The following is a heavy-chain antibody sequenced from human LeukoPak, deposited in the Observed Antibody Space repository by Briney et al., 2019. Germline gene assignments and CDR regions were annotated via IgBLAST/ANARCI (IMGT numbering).Heavy chain of an antibody. J-gene: IGHJ4*02. CDR2: ISYDGSNK. Sequence: GGSLRLSCAASGFTFSSYGMHWVRQAPGKGLEWVAVISYDGSNKYYADSVKGRFTISRDNSKNTPYLQMNSLRAEDTAVYYCAKVNQGLDYWGQGTLVTVSS. V-gene: IGHV3-30*18. CDR3: AKVNQGLDY. CDR1: GFTFSSYG.